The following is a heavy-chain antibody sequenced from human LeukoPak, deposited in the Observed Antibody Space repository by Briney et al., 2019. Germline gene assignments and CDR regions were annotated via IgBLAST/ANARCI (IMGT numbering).Heavy chain of an antibody. D-gene: IGHD3-16*02. CDR2: ISAYNGNT. J-gene: IGHJ4*02. CDR3: ARGEYDHIWGSYRYTGREYYFDY. V-gene: IGHV1-18*01. CDR1: GYTFTSYG. Sequence: ASVKVSCKASGYTFTSYGISWVRQAPGQGLEWMGWISAYNGNTNYAQKLQGRVTMTTDTSTSTAYMELRSLRSDDTAVYYCARGEYDHIWGSYRYTGREYYFDYWGQGTLVTVSS.